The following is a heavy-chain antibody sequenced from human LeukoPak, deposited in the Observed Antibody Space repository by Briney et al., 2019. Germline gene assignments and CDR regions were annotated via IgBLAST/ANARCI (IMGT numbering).Heavy chain of an antibody. CDR3: ARASCSGGSCYSDY. Sequence: GGSLRLSCAASGFTFSSYSMNWVRQAPGKGLEWVAVISYDGSNKHYADSVKGRFTISRDNSKNTLYLQMNSLRAEDTAVYYCARASCSGGSCYSDYWGQGTLVTVSS. V-gene: IGHV3-30*03. CDR1: GFTFSSYS. D-gene: IGHD2-15*01. J-gene: IGHJ4*02. CDR2: ISYDGSNK.